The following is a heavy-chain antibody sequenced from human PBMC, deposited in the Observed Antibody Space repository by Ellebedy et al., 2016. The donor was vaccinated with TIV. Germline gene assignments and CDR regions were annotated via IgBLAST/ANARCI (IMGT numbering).Heavy chain of an antibody. Sequence: GGSLRLSCAASGFTFSSYAMSWVRQAPGKGLEWVSVISGSGGSTYYADSVKGRFTISRDNSKNTLYLQMNSLRAEDTAVYYCVKGFSSWSLYFGYWGQGTLVTVSS. V-gene: IGHV3-23*01. CDR3: VKGFSSWSLYFGY. CDR2: ISGSGGST. D-gene: IGHD6-13*01. CDR1: GFTFSSYA. J-gene: IGHJ4*02.